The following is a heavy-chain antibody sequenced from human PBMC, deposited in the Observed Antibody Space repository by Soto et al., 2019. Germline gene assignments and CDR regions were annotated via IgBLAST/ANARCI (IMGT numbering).Heavy chain of an antibody. V-gene: IGHV3-21*06. Sequence: VGSLRLSCAASGFTFTRDSMNWVRQAPGKGLEWVSSISSTTNYIYYGDSMKGRFTISRDNAKNSLYLEMNSPRAEDTAVYYCARESEDLTSNFDYWGQGTLVTVSS. CDR1: GFTFTRDS. J-gene: IGHJ4*02. CDR2: ISSTTNYI. CDR3: ARESEDLTSNFDY.